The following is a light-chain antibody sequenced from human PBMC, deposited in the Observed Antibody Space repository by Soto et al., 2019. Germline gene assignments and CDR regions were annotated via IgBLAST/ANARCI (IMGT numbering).Light chain of an antibody. CDR3: QQYNGYPYT. CDR1: QSISSW. CDR2: DAS. Sequence: DIQMTQSPSTLSASVGDRVTITCRASQSISSWLAWYHQKPWKAPNLMLYDASSLESGVPSRFSGSGSGTEVTLTISVLQPDDFATYYCQQYNGYPYTFGQGTKLEIK. J-gene: IGKJ2*01. V-gene: IGKV1-5*01.